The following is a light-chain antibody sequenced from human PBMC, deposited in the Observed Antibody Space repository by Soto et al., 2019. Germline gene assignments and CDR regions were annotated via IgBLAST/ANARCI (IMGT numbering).Light chain of an antibody. CDR2: DVS. CDR1: SSDVGGYNY. J-gene: IGLJ1*01. Sequence: QSALTQPRSVSGSPGQSVTISCTGTSSDVGGYNYVSWYQQHPGKAPKLMIYDVSKRPSGVHDRFSGSKSGNTASLTISGLQAEDEADYYCCSYAGSYTNYVFGTGTKLTVL. V-gene: IGLV2-11*01. CDR3: CSYAGSYTNYV.